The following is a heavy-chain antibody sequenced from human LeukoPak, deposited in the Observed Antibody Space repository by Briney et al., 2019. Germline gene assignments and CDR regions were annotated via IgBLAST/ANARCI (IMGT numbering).Heavy chain of an antibody. J-gene: IGHJ4*02. CDR1: GFTFSSYA. V-gene: IGHV3-30*01. Sequence: PGGSLRLSCAASGFTFSSYAMHWVRQAPGKGLEWVAVISYDGGNKYYADSVKGRFTISRDNSKNTLYLQMNSLRAEDTAVYYCARDSTLTGYSDYWGQGTLVTVSS. CDR2: ISYDGGNK. CDR3: ARDSTLTGYSDY. D-gene: IGHD3-9*01.